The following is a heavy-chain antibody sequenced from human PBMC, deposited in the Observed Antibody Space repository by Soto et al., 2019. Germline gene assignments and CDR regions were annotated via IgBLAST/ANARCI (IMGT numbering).Heavy chain of an antibody. CDR2: IYYSGTT. D-gene: IGHD2-15*01. V-gene: IGHV4-59*01. Sequence: WTWIRQTPGKGLEWIGDIYYSGTTKYNPSLKSRVTISADTSKNQFSLNLRSVTAADTAVYYCARDRSGGYNWFDPWGQGTLVTVSS. CDR3: ARDRSGGYNWFDP. J-gene: IGHJ5*02.